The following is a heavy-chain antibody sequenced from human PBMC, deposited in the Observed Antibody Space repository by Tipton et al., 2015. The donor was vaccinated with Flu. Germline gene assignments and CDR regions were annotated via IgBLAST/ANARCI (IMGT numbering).Heavy chain of an antibody. Sequence: TLSLTCSVYGGSFSTYSWTWIRQPPGKGLEWIGEINERGSTDYNPSLKSRVTISADTSKNQFSLKLSSVTAADTAVYYRARQGAMASYFDYWGQGTLVTVSS. CDR1: GGSFSTYS. J-gene: IGHJ4*02. V-gene: IGHV4-34*01. CDR2: INERGST. CDR3: ARQGAMASYFDY. D-gene: IGHD5-18*01.